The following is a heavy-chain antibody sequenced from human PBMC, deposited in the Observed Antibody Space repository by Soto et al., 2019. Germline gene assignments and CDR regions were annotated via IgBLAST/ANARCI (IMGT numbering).Heavy chain of an antibody. V-gene: IGHV3-23*01. CDR2: ISGSDNST. J-gene: IGHJ4*02. Sequence: EVQLLESGGGLVQPGGSLRLSCAASGFTFSSYAMSWVRQAPGKGLEWVSVISGSDNSTYYADSVKGRFTISRDNSKNTLYVQMNSLRAEDTAVYYCAKRSSSSTFDYWGQGTLVTVSS. CDR3: AKRSSSSTFDY. CDR1: GFTFSSYA. D-gene: IGHD6-6*01.